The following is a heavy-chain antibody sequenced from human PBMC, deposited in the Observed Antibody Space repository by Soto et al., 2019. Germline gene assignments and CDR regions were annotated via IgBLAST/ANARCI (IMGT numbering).Heavy chain of an antibody. CDR2: IYYSGRT. CDR3: ARGTYYDFWSGYKGNWFDP. Sequence: QVQLQESGPGLVKPSETLSLTCTVSGGSISSYYWSWIRQPPGKGLEWIGYIYYSGRTNYNPSLKSRVTISVDTSKNQFSLKLSSVTAADTAVYYCARGTYYDFWSGYKGNWFDPWGQGTLVTVSS. J-gene: IGHJ5*02. D-gene: IGHD3-3*01. CDR1: GGSISSYY. V-gene: IGHV4-59*01.